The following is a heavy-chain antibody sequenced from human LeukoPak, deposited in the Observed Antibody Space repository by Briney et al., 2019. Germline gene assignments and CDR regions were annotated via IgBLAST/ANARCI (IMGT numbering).Heavy chain of an antibody. Sequence: SETLSLTCTVSGGSISSSNYYWGWIRQPPGKELEWIGSIYYSGSTYYNPSLKGRVTISVDTSKNQFSLNLSSVTAVDTAVYYCARGWVAAAGYFDYWGQGTLVTVSS. J-gene: IGHJ4*02. CDR3: ARGWVAAAGYFDY. V-gene: IGHV4-39*01. CDR2: IYYSGST. D-gene: IGHD6-13*01. CDR1: GGSISSSNYY.